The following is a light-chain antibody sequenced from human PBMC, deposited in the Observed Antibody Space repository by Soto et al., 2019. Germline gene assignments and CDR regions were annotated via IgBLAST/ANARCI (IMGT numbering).Light chain of an antibody. CDR3: QKSNSSPFT. J-gene: IGKJ3*01. CDR2: GAS. CDR1: RDIANY. Sequence: DIQMTQSPSSLSASVGDRVTITCRASRDIANYLAWYQQKPGKVPQLLIYGASTLQSGVPSRFSGSGSGTDFTLTISSLQLEDVATYYCQKSNSSPFTFGPGTKVNIK. V-gene: IGKV1-27*01.